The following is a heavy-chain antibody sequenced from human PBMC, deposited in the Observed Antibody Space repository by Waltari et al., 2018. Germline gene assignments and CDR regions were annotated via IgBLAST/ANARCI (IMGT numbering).Heavy chain of an antibody. V-gene: IGHV4-4*02. CDR1: GGSISSSNW. CDR3: ASLSPIVVVPAAMGGTG. CDR2: IYHSWST. J-gene: IGHJ4*02. Sequence: QVQLQESGPGLVKPSGTLSLTCAVSGGSISSSNWWSWVRQPQGKGLEWIGEIYHSWSTNYNPSLKSRVTISVDKSKNQFSLKLSSVTAADTAVYYCASLSPIVVVPAAMGGTGWGQGTLVTVSS. D-gene: IGHD2-2*01.